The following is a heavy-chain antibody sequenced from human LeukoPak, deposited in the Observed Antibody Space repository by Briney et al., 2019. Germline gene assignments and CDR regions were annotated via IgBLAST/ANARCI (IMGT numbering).Heavy chain of an antibody. CDR3: ASSGVVINNWFDP. V-gene: IGHV1-2*02. Sequence: VASVKVSCKASGYTFTGYYMHWVRQAPGQGLEWMGWINPNSGGTNYAQKFQGRVTMTRDTSISTAYMELSRLRSDDTAVYYFASSGVVINNWFDPWGQGTLVTVSS. CDR2: INPNSGGT. CDR1: GYTFTGYY. J-gene: IGHJ5*02. D-gene: IGHD3-3*01.